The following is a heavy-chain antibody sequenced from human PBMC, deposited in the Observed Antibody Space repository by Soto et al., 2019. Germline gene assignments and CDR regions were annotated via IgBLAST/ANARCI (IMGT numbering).Heavy chain of an antibody. CDR1: GFTFSNAW. Sequence: GGSLRLSCAASGFTFSNAWMNWVRQAPGKGLEWVGRVRSKADGGATEYAAPLKGRFSISRDDSKNTLYLQMNSLKTEDTAMYYCTTDFSRRGVFDHWGQGTLVTVSS. V-gene: IGHV3-15*07. D-gene: IGHD3-10*01. CDR3: TTDFSRRGVFDH. J-gene: IGHJ4*02. CDR2: VRSKADGGAT.